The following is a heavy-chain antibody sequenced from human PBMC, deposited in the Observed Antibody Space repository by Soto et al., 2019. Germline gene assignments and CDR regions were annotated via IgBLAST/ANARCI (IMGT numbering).Heavy chain of an antibody. Sequence: PSQTLSLTCAISGDSVSSNSAIWNWIRQSPSRGLEWLGRTFYGSKWYYDYALSVRSRITINPDTSKNQVSLQLNSVTPEDTAVYYCAKTYSSGWSYYCGMDVWGQGATVTVSS. CDR2: TFYGSKWYY. CDR1: GDSVSSNSAI. J-gene: IGHJ6*02. D-gene: IGHD6-19*01. V-gene: IGHV6-1*01. CDR3: AKTYSSGWSYYCGMDV.